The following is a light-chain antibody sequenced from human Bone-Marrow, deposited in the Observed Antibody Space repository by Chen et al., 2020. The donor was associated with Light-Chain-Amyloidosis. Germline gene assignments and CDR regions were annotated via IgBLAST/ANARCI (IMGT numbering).Light chain of an antibody. CDR3: QGWDRSSDRPV. CDR1: NIGSTS. Sequence: SYVLTHPSSVSVSPGQTATIACGGNNIGSTSVHWYQQTPGQAPRLVVYDDSDRPSGIPERLSGSNSGNTATLTISRVEAGDEADYYCQGWDRSSDRPVFGGGTKLTVL. V-gene: IGLV3-21*02. J-gene: IGLJ3*02. CDR2: DDS.